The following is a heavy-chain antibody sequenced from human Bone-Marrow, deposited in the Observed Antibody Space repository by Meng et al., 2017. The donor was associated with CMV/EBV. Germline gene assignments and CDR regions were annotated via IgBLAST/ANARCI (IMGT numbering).Heavy chain of an antibody. J-gene: IGHJ6*02. D-gene: IGHD3-22*01. CDR2: ISSSSSYI. Sequence: GGSLRLSCAASGFTFSSYSMNWVRQAPGKGLEWVSSISSSSSYIYYADSVKGRFTISRDNAKNSLYLQMNSLRAEDTAVYYCAREDTMILTGYYYGMDVWGQGTTITVSS. CDR3: AREDTMILTGYYYGMDV. CDR1: GFTFSSYS. V-gene: IGHV3-21*01.